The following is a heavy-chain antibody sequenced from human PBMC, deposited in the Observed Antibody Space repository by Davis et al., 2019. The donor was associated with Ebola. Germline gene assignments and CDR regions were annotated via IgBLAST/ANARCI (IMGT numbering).Heavy chain of an antibody. CDR3: ARGKRYYYDSSGYYFDYYYYGMDV. Sequence: AASVKVSCKASGYTFTSYAMHWVRQAPGQGLEWMGRINPNSGGTNYAQKFQGRVTMTRDTSISTAYMELSRLRSDDTAVYYCARGKRYYYDSSGYYFDYYYYGMDVWGKGTTVTVSS. CDR2: INPNSGGT. J-gene: IGHJ6*04. V-gene: IGHV1-2*06. CDR1: GYTFTSYA. D-gene: IGHD3-22*01.